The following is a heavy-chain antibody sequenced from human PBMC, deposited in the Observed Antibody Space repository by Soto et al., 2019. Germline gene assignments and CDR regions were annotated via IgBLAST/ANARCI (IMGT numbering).Heavy chain of an antibody. V-gene: IGHV1-46*01. D-gene: IGHD2-15*01. J-gene: IGHJ4*02. CDR1: GYTFTSYY. CDR3: ARGRGSGGSYELRSLSY. CDR2: INPSGGST. Sequence: QVQLVQSGAEVKKPGASVKVSCKASGYTFTSYYMHWVRQAPGQGLEWMGIINPSGGSTSYAQKFQGRVTMTRDTSTSTVYMELSSLRSEDTAVYYCARGRGSGGSYELRSLSYWGQGTLVTVSS.